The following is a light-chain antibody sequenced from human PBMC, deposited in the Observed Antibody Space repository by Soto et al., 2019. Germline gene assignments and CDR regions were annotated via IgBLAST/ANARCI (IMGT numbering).Light chain of an antibody. CDR1: HSVSSSY. CDR3: RQYGSSPGLFT. CDR2: GAS. Sequence: EIVLTQSPGTLSSSPGERVTLSCRASHSVSSSYLAWYQQKPGQAPRLLIYGASNRATGIPDRFSGSGSGTDFTLTISRLEPEDFAVYYCRQYGSSPGLFTFGPGTKVDIK. J-gene: IGKJ3*01. V-gene: IGKV3-20*01.